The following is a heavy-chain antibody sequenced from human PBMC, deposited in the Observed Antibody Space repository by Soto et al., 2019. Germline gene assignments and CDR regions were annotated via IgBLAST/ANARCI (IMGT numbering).Heavy chain of an antibody. CDR1: GFTVSSTQ. CDR3: ASRPPGHCPTTSCPFDY. D-gene: IGHD2-2*01. Sequence: EVQLVESGGGLVQPGESLSLSCSASGFTVSSTQMTWVRQAPGKGLECVSIIYSGGSTHYIDAVKGRFTISRDNSKNTLYLQMNNLRVEDSAVYFCASRPPGHCPTTSCPFDYWGQGTLVTVSA. J-gene: IGHJ4*02. CDR2: IYSGGST. V-gene: IGHV3-66*01.